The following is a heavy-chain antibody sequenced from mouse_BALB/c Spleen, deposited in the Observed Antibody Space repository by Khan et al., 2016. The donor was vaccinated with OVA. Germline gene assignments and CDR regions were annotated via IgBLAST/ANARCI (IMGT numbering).Heavy chain of an antibody. Sequence: VQLKESGPSLVKPSQTLSLTCSVTGDSITSGYWSWIRKFPGNKLEYMGYMIYTGYTYYNPYLKSRISITRHTSKNQYYLQLNSVTTEDTATYYCARSTYRYAFAYWGQGTLVTVSA. D-gene: IGHD2-14*01. CDR3: ARSTYRYAFAY. CDR2: MIYTGYT. CDR1: GDSITSGY. V-gene: IGHV3-8*02. J-gene: IGHJ3*01.